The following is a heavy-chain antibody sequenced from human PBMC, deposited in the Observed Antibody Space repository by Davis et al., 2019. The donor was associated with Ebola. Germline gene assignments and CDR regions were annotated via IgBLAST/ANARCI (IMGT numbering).Heavy chain of an antibody. D-gene: IGHD3-22*01. V-gene: IGHV1-3*01. Sequence: ASVKVSCKASGYIFNNHPIHWVRQAPGQRLEWMGWISVGNGKTKYSQKFQDRVIITRDTSANTAYMELSSLKSEDTAIYYCARGVVVPTDWGQGTLVTVSS. J-gene: IGHJ4*02. CDR2: ISVGNGKT. CDR1: GYIFNNHP. CDR3: ARGVVVPTD.